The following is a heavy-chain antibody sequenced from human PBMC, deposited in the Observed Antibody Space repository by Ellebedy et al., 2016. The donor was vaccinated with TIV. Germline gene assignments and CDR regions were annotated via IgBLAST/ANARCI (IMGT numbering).Heavy chain of an antibody. D-gene: IGHD5/OR15-5a*01. Sequence: ASVKVSCKASGYTFTKYGISWVRQAPGQGLEWMGWIGGYNGDTNYAQKFQGRVTMTADISTSTVYMELRSLSFDDTAVYYCTRGFYEKFDPWGQGTLVTVS. CDR1: GYTFTKYG. CDR3: TRGFYEKFDP. J-gene: IGHJ5*02. V-gene: IGHV1-18*04. CDR2: IGGYNGDT.